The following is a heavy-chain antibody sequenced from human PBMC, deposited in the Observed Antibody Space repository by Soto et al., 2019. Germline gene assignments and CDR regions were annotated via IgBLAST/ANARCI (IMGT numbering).Heavy chain of an antibody. V-gene: IGHV1-69*13. CDR2: IIPIFGRA. CDR1: GGTFSSYA. D-gene: IGHD5-12*01. Sequence: ASVKVSCKASGGTFSSYARSWVRQAPGQGLEWMGGIIPIFGRANYAQRFQGRVTITADESTSTAYMELSSLRSEDTAVYYCASTLVEIVATTYYFDCWGQGTLVTVSS. CDR3: ASTLVEIVATTYYFDC. J-gene: IGHJ4*02.